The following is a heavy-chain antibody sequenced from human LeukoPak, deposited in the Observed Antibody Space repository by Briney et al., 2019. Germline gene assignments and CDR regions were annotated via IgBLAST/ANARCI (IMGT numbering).Heavy chain of an antibody. CDR2: ISGSGGST. Sequence: GGSLRLSCAASGFTFSSYAMSWVRQAPGKGLEWVSAISGSGGSTYYADSVKGRLTISRDNSKNTLYLQMNSLRAEDTAVYYCAKVDSGSYITPLSYFDYWGQGTLVTVSS. D-gene: IGHD1-26*01. J-gene: IGHJ4*02. V-gene: IGHV3-23*01. CDR3: AKVDSGSYITPLSYFDY. CDR1: GFTFSSYA.